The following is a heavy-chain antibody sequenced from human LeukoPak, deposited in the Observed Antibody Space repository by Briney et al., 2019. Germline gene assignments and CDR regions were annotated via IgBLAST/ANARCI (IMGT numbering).Heavy chain of an antibody. CDR3: ARHVAHYCSGGSCYEFREGDY. Sequence: GESLKISCKGSGYSFTSYWIGWVRQMPGKGLEWMGIIYPGDSDTRYSPSFQGQVTISADKSISTAYLQWSSLKASDTAMYYCARHVAHYCSGGSCYEFREGDYWGQGTLVTVSS. J-gene: IGHJ4*02. V-gene: IGHV5-51*01. CDR1: GYSFTSYW. CDR2: IYPGDSDT. D-gene: IGHD2-15*01.